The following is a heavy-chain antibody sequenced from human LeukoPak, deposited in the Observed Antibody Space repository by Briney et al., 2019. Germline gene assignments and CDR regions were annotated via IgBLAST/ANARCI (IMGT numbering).Heavy chain of an antibody. J-gene: IGHJ4*02. D-gene: IGHD6-19*01. Sequence: SETLSLTCTVSGGSINSGSYYWTWIRQPAGQGLEWIGRINPIGTTDYNPSLKSRVTISVDTSKNQFSLKLTPVTAADTAVYYCARAQQWLPFTYWGQGTLVTVSS. CDR1: GGSINSGSYY. CDR2: INPIGTT. CDR3: ARAQQWLPFTY. V-gene: IGHV4-61*02.